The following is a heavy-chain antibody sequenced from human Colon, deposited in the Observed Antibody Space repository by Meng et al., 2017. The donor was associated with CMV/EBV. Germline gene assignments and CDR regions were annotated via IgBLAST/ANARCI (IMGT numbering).Heavy chain of an antibody. CDR3: ASRVGVVGATHGAFDI. J-gene: IGHJ3*02. Sequence: GGSLRLSCAASGFTFSNSWMHWVRQAPGKGLVWVSRINGDGGGITYADSVKDRFTISRDNAKNTLWLQMNTLRPEDTAVYYCASRVGVVGATHGAFDIWGPGTMVTVSS. CDR2: INGDGGGI. V-gene: IGHV3-74*01. D-gene: IGHD1-26*01. CDR1: GFTFSNSW.